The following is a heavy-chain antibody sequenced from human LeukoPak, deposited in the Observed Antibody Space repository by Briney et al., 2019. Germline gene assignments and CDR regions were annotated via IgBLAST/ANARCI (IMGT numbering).Heavy chain of an antibody. J-gene: IGHJ4*02. D-gene: IGHD5/OR15-5a*01. CDR1: GYTFTAFY. CDR3: AKVSDFVVVPAVFYFDY. V-gene: IGHV1-2*02. Sequence: ASVKVSCTASGYTFTAFYIHWVRQAPGQGPEWMGWINPITGGTKSAQNFQGRVTMTRDTSISTVYMELSSLRSDDTAVYYCAKVSDFVVVPAVFYFDYWGRGPLVTVSS. CDR2: INPITGGT.